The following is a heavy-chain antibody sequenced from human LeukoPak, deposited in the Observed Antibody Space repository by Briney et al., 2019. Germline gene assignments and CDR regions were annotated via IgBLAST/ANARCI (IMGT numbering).Heavy chain of an antibody. CDR3: ARPGYYYDSSGYYYRDY. J-gene: IGHJ4*02. CDR2: IYYSGST. Sequence: SETLSLTCTVSGGSISSSNYYRGWIRQPPGKGLEWIGIIYYSGSTNYNPSLKSRVTISVDTSKNQFSLKLSSVTAADTAVYYCARPGYYYDSSGYYYRDYWGQGTLVTVSS. D-gene: IGHD3-22*01. CDR1: GGSISSSNYY. V-gene: IGHV4-39*01.